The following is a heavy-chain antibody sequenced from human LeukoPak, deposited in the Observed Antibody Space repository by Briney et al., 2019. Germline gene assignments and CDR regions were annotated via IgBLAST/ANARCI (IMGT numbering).Heavy chain of an antibody. D-gene: IGHD2-15*01. V-gene: IGHV5-51*01. Sequence: KRGESLKISCKGSGYSFTTYWIGWVRQLPGEGLEWLGIIFPGDSDTRCSPTFQGQVTISADKSVTTAYLQWSSLKASDTAIYYCARRQGDGVALDYWGQGTLVTVSS. J-gene: IGHJ4*02. CDR1: GYSFTTYW. CDR2: IFPGDSDT. CDR3: ARRQGDGVALDY.